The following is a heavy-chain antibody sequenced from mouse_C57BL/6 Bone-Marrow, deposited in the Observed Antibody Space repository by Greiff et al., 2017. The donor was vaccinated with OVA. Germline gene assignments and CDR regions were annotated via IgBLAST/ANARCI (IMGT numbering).Heavy chain of an antibody. CDR1: GYTFTNYW. CDR2: IYPGGGYT. CDR3: ARSGTGTAWFAY. V-gene: IGHV1-63*01. J-gene: IGHJ3*01. D-gene: IGHD4-1*01. Sequence: VQLQESGAELVRPGTSVKMSCKASGYTFTNYWIGWAKQRPGHGLEWIGDIYPGGGYTNYNEKFKGKATLTADKSSSTAYMQFSSLTSEDSAIYYCARSGTGTAWFAYWGQGTLVTVSA.